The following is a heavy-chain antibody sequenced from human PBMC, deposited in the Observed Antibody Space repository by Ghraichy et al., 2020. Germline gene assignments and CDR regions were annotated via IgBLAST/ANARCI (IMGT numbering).Heavy chain of an antibody. J-gene: IGHJ4*02. CDR3: ASGGYSYGLHY. D-gene: IGHD5-18*01. Sequence: IGERAGRGLEWIGEINRRGSTSYNPSLKSRVTISVDTSKNQFSLKLSSVTAADTAVYYCASGGYSYGLHYWGQGTLVTVSS. CDR2: INRRGST. V-gene: IGHV4-34*01.